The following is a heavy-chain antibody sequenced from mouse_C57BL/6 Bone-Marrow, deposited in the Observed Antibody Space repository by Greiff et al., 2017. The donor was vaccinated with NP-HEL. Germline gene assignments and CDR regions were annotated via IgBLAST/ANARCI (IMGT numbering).Heavy chain of an antibody. CDR2: ISDGGSYT. Sequence: EVQLVESGGGLVKPGGSLKLSCAASGFTFSSYAMSWVRQTPEKRLEWVATISDGGSYTYYPDNVKGRFTISRDNAKNHLYLQMSHLKSEDTAMYYCARDLLLTGTSLDYWGQGTSVTVSS. CDR3: ARDLLLTGTSLDY. D-gene: IGHD4-1*01. CDR1: GFTFSSYA. J-gene: IGHJ4*01. V-gene: IGHV5-4*01.